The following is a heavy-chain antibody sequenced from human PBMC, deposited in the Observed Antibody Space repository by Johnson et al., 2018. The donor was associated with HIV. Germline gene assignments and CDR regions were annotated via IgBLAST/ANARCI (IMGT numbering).Heavy chain of an antibody. CDR3: ARVGWELDGAFDI. J-gene: IGHJ3*02. Sequence: VQLVESGGVVVQPGGSLRLSCAASGFTVSSNYMSWVRQAPGKGLEWVSIIYSGGSTYYADSVKGRFTISRDNSKNTVYLHMSTLRAGDTAVYYCARVGWELDGAFDIWGQGTMVTVSS. D-gene: IGHD1-26*01. CDR1: GFTVSSNY. V-gene: IGHV3-66*01. CDR2: IYSGGST.